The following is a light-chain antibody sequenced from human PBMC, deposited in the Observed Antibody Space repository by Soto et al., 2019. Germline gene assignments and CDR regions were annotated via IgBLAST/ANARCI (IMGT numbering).Light chain of an antibody. CDR3: QHYSDWPLT. CDR2: GIS. CDR1: QSVRNN. J-gene: IGKJ4*01. Sequence: EIVMTPPPPSLSVSPGERATLSCRASQSVRNNYLAWYQQKPGQAPRLLIYGISTRATGIPARFSGSGSGTEFTLTINSQQSEDFAVYYCQHYSDWPLTFGGGTNVDIK. V-gene: IGKV3-15*01.